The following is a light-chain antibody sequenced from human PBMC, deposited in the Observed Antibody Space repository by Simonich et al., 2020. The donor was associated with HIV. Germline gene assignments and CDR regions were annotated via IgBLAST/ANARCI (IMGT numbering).Light chain of an antibody. V-gene: IGKV4-1*01. J-gene: IGKJ1*01. Sequence: DIVMTQSPDSLAVSLGERATINCKSSQSVLYSSNNKNYLAWYQQKPGQPPKLVMYWASTRESGVPDRFSGSGSGTDFTLTINSLQAEDVAVYYCQQYYSTPQTFGQGTKVEIK. CDR3: QQYYSTPQT. CDR2: WAS. CDR1: QSVLYSSNNKNY.